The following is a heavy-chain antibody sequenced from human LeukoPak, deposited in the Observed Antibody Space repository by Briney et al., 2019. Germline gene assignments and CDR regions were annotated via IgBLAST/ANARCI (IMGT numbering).Heavy chain of an antibody. Sequence: PGGSLRLSCAVSGITLSNYGMSWVRQAPGKGLEWVAGISDSGGRTNYADSVKGRFTISRDSPKNTLYLQMNSLRTQDTAVYFCAKRGVVTRVILVGFHKEAYYFDSWAREPWSPSPQ. CDR3: AKRGVVTRVILVGFHKEAYYFDS. V-gene: IGHV3-23*01. J-gene: IGHJ4*02. D-gene: IGHD3-22*01. CDR1: GITLSNYG. CDR2: ISDSGGRT.